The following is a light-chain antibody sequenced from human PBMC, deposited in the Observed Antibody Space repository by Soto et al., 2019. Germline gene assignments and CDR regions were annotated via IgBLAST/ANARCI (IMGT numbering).Light chain of an antibody. Sequence: QSALTQPASVSGSPGQSITISCTGTSSDVGGYNYVSWYQQHPGKAPKLMIYEVSNRPSGVSNRFSVSKSGNTASLTISGLQAEDEADYYGSSYTSSSTRVFGGGTKLTVL. CDR2: EVS. V-gene: IGLV2-14*01. CDR3: SSYTSSSTRV. CDR1: SSDVGGYNY. J-gene: IGLJ3*02.